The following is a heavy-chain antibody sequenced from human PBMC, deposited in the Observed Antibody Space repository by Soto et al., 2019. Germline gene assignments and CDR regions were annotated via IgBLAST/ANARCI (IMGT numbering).Heavy chain of an antibody. CDR2: ISSSSSTI. Sequence: PGGSLRLSCAASGFTLSSYSMNWVRQAPGKGLEWVSYISSSSSTIYYADSVKGRFTISRDNAKNSLYLQMNSLRDEDTAVYYCAREGGSSGWYPLDYWGQGTLVTVSS. CDR1: GFTLSSYS. CDR3: AREGGSSGWYPLDY. J-gene: IGHJ4*02. V-gene: IGHV3-48*02. D-gene: IGHD6-19*01.